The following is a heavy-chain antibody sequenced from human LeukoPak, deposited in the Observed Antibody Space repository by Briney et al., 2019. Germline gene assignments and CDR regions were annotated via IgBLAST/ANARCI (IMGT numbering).Heavy chain of an antibody. D-gene: IGHD4/OR15-4a*01. CDR2: IYSDNT. V-gene: IGHV3-53*01. CDR1: GFIFSSYS. CDR3: ARRAGAYSHPYDY. Sequence: GGSLRLSCAASGFIFSSYSMKWVRQAPGKGLEWVPFIYSDNTHYSDSVKGRFTISRDNSKNTLYLQMNSLRAEDTAVYYCARRAGAYSHPYDYWGQGTLVTVSS. J-gene: IGHJ4*02.